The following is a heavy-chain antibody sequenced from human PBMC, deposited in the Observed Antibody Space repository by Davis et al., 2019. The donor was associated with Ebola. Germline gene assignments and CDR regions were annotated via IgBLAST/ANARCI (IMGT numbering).Heavy chain of an antibody. CDR3: ARGGIQLWSDAFDI. J-gene: IGHJ3*02. CDR1: GFTFSNYA. Sequence: GESLKISCAASGFTFSNYAMSWVRQAPGKGLEWVSGISGSGVTTQYADSVKGRFTISRDNSKNTIYLQMHSLRVEDTAVYYCARGGIQLWSDAFDIWGQGTMVTVSS. CDR2: ISGSGVTT. V-gene: IGHV3-23*01. D-gene: IGHD5-18*01.